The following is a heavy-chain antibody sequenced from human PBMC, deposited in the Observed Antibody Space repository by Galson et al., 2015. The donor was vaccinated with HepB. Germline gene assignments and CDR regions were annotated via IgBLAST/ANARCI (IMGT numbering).Heavy chain of an antibody. D-gene: IGHD4-11*01. V-gene: IGHV3-48*02. CDR1: GFSFSTYN. CDR3: ARTSDDSDYSFDY. Sequence: SLRLSCAASGFSFSTYNMSWVRQAPGKGLEWVSFITSSSSPIYYADSVKGRFTISGDNAKNSLYLQMNSLRDDDTAVYYCARTSDDSDYSFDYWGQGTLVTVSS. CDR2: ITSSSSPI. J-gene: IGHJ4*02.